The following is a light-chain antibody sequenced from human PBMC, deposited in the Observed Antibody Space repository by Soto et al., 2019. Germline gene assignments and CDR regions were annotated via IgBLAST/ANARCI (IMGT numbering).Light chain of an antibody. CDR2: NND. Sequence: QSVVTQPPLAAGTAGQRVTITCSGSSSNIGRNYGNWYQQLPGAAPKLLIYNNDQRPSGVPDRFSGSKSGTSASLAISGLQSEDEADYYCAAWDDSLNAVVFGGGTKVTVL. CDR3: AAWDDSLNAVV. V-gene: IGLV1-44*01. J-gene: IGLJ2*01. CDR1: SSNIGRNY.